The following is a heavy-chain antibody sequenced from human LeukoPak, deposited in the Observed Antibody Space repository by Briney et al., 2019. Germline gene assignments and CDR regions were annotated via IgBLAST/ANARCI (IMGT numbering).Heavy chain of an antibody. CDR3: ARELWFANAPGSWLDP. CDR2: IFHSGST. J-gene: IGHJ5*02. CDR1: GDSISSGAYS. D-gene: IGHD3-10*01. V-gene: IGHV4-30-2*01. Sequence: SETLSLTCVVFGDSISSGAYSWSWIRQPPGKGLEWIGYIFHSGSTSYNPSLKSRVTISVDNSKNQFSLRLSSVTAADTAVYYCARELWFANAPGSWLDPWGQGTLVTVSS.